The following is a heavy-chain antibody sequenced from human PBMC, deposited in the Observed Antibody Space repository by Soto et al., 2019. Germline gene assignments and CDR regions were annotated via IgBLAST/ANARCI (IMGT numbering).Heavy chain of an antibody. CDR3: AKGGRQWLVTSVFNY. J-gene: IGHJ4*02. D-gene: IGHD6-19*01. CDR2: ISTNAGTT. Sequence: GALRLSCSASGFTFSSYAMHWVRQAPGKGLEYVSLISTNAGTTYYADSVKGRFTISRDNSKNTLYLQMSSLRAEDTAVYYCAKGGRQWLVTSVFNYWGQGALVTVSS. V-gene: IGHV3-64D*06. CDR1: GFTFSSYA.